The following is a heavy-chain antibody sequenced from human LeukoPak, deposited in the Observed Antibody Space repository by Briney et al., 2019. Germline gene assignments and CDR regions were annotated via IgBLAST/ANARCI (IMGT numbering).Heavy chain of an antibody. J-gene: IGHJ4*02. CDR2: IYYSGST. Sequence: SETLSLTCTVSGGSVASTGCYWGWIRQSPGKGLEWIGSIYYSGSTYYNPSLKSRVTMSVDTSQNQFSLKLNSVTAADPAVYYCAEHAGGIAAAGTRPFDYWGQGTLVTVSS. CDR3: AEHAGGIAAAGTRPFDY. CDR1: GGSVASTGCY. D-gene: IGHD6-13*01. V-gene: IGHV4-39*01.